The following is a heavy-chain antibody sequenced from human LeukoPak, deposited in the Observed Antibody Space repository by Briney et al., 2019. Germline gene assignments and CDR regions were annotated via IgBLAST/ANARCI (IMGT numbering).Heavy chain of an antibody. CDR1: DYTFTSYD. CDR2: INTNTGNL. V-gene: IGHV7-4-1*02. D-gene: IGHD6-19*01. CDR3: ASKIAVAGSSPVDYYYYMDV. Sequence: GASVKVSCKASDYTFTSYDINWVRQAPGQGLEWMGWINTNTGNLTYAQGFTGRFVFSLDTSVSTAYLQISSLKAEDTAVYYCASKIAVAGSSPVDYYYYMDVWGKGTTVTVSS. J-gene: IGHJ6*03.